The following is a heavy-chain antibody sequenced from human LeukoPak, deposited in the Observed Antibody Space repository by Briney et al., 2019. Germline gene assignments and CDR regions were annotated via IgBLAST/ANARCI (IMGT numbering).Heavy chain of an antibody. J-gene: IGHJ3*02. CDR1: GFSVSNSY. CDR3: ARLRGYHYADAFDI. CDR2: IYSGAST. V-gene: IGHV3-53*01. D-gene: IGHD3-22*01. Sequence: GGSLRLSCAASGFSVSNSYMSWVRQAPGKGLEWVSVIYSGASTYHADSVKGRFTISRDNSKNTLHLQMNNLRAEDTAVYYCARLRGYHYADAFDIWGQGTVVTVSS.